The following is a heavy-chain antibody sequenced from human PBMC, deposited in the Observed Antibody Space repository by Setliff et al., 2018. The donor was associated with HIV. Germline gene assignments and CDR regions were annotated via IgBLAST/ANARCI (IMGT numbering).Heavy chain of an antibody. CDR1: GYTFTSYD. CDR2: MNPNSGNT. CDR3: ARFLPGYSSSWYFGYSYYGMDV. V-gene: IGHV1-8*03. Sequence: ASVKVSCKASGYTFTSYDINWVRQATGQGLEWMGWMNPNSGNTGYAQKFQGRVTITRNTSISTAYMELRSLTSEDTAVYYCARFLPGYSSSWYFGYSYYGMDVWGQGTTVTVS. J-gene: IGHJ6*02. D-gene: IGHD6-13*01.